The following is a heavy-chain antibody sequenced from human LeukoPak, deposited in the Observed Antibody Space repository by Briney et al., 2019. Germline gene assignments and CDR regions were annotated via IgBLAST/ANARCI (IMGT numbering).Heavy chain of an antibody. Sequence: SETLSLTCTVSGYSISSGYYWGWIRQPPGKGLEWIGSIYHSGSTYYNPSLKSRVTISVDTSKNQFSLNLSSVTAADTAVYYCARHFGYSYGAVPFDPWGQGTPVTASS. J-gene: IGHJ5*02. D-gene: IGHD5-18*01. CDR3: ARHFGYSYGAVPFDP. CDR1: GYSISSGYY. CDR2: IYHSGST. V-gene: IGHV4-38-2*02.